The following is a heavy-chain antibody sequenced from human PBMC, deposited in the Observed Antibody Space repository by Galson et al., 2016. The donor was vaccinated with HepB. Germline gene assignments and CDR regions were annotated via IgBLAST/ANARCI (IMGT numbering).Heavy chain of an antibody. CDR1: GYSFSSYW. CDR2: IYPGASDT. V-gene: IGHV5-51*01. Sequence: QSGAEVKKPGESLQISCTGSGYSFSSYWIGWVRQMPGKGLEWMGIIYPGASDTRYSPSFQGQVTISADKSINPAYLQWSSLKASDTAMYYCARQLVCSGGRCYSNWFDPWGQGTLVTVSS. D-gene: IGHD2-15*01. J-gene: IGHJ5*02. CDR3: ARQLVCSGGRCYSNWFDP.